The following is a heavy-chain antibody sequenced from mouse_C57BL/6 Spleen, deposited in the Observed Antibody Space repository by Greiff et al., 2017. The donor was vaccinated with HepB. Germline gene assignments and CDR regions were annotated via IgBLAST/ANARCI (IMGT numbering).Heavy chain of an antibody. CDR3: TNLDY. V-gene: IGHV1-15*01. CDR2: IDPETGGT. Sequence: QVQLKESGAELVRPGASVTLSCKASGYTFTDYEMHWVKQTPVHGLEWIGAIDPETGGTAYNQKFKSKAILTADKSSSTAYMELRSLTSEDSAVYYCTNLDYWGQGTTLTVSS. CDR1: GYTFTDYE. J-gene: IGHJ2*01.